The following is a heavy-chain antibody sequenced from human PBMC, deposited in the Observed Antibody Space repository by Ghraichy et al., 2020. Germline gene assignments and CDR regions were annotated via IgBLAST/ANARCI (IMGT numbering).Heavy chain of an antibody. Sequence: SETLSLTCTVSGGSISSSSYYWGWIRQPPGKGLEWIGSIYYSGSTYYNPSLKSRVTISVDTSKNQFSLKLISVTAADTAMYYCARLGGSGSYYIVNWFDPWGQGTLVTVSS. CDR3: ARLGGSGSYYIVNWFDP. CDR2: IYYSGST. V-gene: IGHV4-39*01. D-gene: IGHD3-10*01. CDR1: GGSISSSSYY. J-gene: IGHJ5*02.